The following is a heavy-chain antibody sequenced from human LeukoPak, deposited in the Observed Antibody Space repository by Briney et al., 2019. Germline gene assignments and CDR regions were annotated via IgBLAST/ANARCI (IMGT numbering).Heavy chain of an antibody. CDR1: GFTFSDYY. V-gene: IGHV3-11*01. Sequence: GGSLRLSCAASGFTFSDYYMSWIRQAPGKGLEWVSYISRSGRTIYYADSVKGRFTISRDNAKNSLYLKMNSLRAAATAVYSCARVLPSYAFWSGSSGAYFDCWGKGTLVTVSS. CDR2: ISRSGRTI. J-gene: IGHJ4*02. D-gene: IGHD3-3*01. CDR3: ARVLPSYAFWSGSSGAYFDC.